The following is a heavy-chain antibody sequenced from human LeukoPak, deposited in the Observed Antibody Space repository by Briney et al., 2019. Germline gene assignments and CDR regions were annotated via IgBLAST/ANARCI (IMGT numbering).Heavy chain of an antibody. J-gene: IGHJ4*02. CDR3: AKGGYKYDSSGHNYFDY. Sequence: GGSLRLSCAVSGFTFSRYGMHWVRQAPGKGLEWVAFIRYDGSKKDYGDSVKGRFTISRDNSKNTLYLQMNSLRVEDTAVYYCAKGGYKYDSSGHNYFDYWGQGTLVTVSS. D-gene: IGHD3-22*01. CDR2: IRYDGSKK. V-gene: IGHV3-30*02. CDR1: GFTFSRYG.